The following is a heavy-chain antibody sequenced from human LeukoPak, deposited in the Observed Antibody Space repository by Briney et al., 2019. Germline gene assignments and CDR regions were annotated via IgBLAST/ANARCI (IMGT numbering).Heavy chain of an antibody. CDR2: ISSSGTTM. J-gene: IGHJ4*02. V-gene: IGHV3-48*03. CDR3: ARAHPGDYSDFQFDY. CDR1: GFIFSSYE. D-gene: IGHD4-11*01. Sequence: AGGSLRLSCAASGFIFSSYEMNWVRQAPGKGLEWVSYISSSGTTMYYADSVKGRFTISRDNAKNSLYLQMNSLRAEDTAVYYCARAHPGDYSDFQFDYWGQGTLVTVSS.